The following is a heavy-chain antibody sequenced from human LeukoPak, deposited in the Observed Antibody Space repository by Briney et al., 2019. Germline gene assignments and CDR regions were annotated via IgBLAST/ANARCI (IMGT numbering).Heavy chain of an antibody. D-gene: IGHD6-13*01. J-gene: IGHJ4*02. V-gene: IGHV3-48*01. CDR1: GITFGSYS. CDR2: ISSSSSTI. CDR3: ARDILATSIAAPYY. Sequence: GGSLRLSCVASGITFGSYSMNWIRQAPGKGLEWVSYISSSSSTIYYADSVKGRFTISRDNAKNSLYLQMNSLRADDTAVYYCARDILATSIAAPYYWGQGTLVTVSS.